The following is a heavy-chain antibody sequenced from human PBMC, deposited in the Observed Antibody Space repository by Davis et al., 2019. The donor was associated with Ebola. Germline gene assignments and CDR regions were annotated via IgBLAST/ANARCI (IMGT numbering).Heavy chain of an antibody. CDR2: FDPEDGET. J-gene: IGHJ6*02. CDR3: ATDGPQVATIGSYYYYGMDV. V-gene: IGHV1-24*01. Sequence: ASVKISCKVSGYILTELSMHWVRQAPGNGLEWMGGFDPEDGETIYAQKFQGRVTMTEDTSTDTAYMELSSLRSEDTAVYYCATDGPQVATIGSYYYYGMDVWGQGTTVTVSS. CDR1: GYILTELS. D-gene: IGHD5-12*01.